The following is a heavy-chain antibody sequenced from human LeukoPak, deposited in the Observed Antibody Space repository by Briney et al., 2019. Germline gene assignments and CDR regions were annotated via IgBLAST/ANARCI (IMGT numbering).Heavy chain of an antibody. J-gene: IGHJ4*02. Sequence: NPSETLSLTCAVYGGSFSGYYWSWIRQPPGKGLEWIGEINHSGSTNYNPSLKSRVTISVDTSKNQFSLKLSSVTAADTAVYYCARVSSSLTKYYFDYWGQGTLVTVSS. D-gene: IGHD6-13*01. V-gene: IGHV4-34*01. CDR3: ARVSSSLTKYYFDY. CDR1: GGSFSGYY. CDR2: INHSGST.